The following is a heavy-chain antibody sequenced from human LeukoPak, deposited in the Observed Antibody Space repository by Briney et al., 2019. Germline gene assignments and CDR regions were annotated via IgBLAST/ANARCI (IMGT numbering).Heavy chain of an antibody. CDR3: ARKQVGADFDY. Sequence: GASLRLSCTASGFTFGSYLMHWVRQAPGKGLVWVSRISSDGSDTTYADSVKGRFTISRDSAKNTLYLQMNSLRVEDTAVYYCARKQVGADFDYWGQGILVTVSS. J-gene: IGHJ4*02. CDR1: GFTFGSYL. D-gene: IGHD1-26*01. CDR2: ISSDGSDT. V-gene: IGHV3-74*01.